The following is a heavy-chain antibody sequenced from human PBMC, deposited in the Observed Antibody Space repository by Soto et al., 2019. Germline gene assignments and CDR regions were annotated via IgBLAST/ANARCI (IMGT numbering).Heavy chain of an antibody. V-gene: IGHV3-30-3*01. CDR3: ARDLHEVVTAAKRHDAFDI. J-gene: IGHJ3*02. Sequence: GGSLKLSCASSVFTFSSYAMHWVRHSPGKWLEWVAVISYDGSNKYYADSVKGRFTISRDNSKNTLYLQMNSLRAEDTAVYYCARDLHEVVTAAKRHDAFDIWGQGTMVTVS. D-gene: IGHD2-2*01. CDR1: VFTFSSYA. CDR2: ISYDGSNK.